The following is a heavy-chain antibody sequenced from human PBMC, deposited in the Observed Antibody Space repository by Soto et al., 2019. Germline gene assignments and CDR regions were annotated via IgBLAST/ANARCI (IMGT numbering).Heavy chain of an antibody. D-gene: IGHD6-19*01. J-gene: IGHJ4*02. CDR1: SGSISSSNW. CDR3: GRAVPVDSCWGMYYFDY. CDR2: IAHSGSP. Sequence: QVQRQESGPGLVKPSVNLSLTCAVSSGSISSSNWWSWVRHPPGKGLEWIGEIAHSGSPNDNPSLKSRVTISVDKSKNQFSLKLSSVTAADTAVYYCGRAVPVDSCWGMYYFDYWGQGTLVTVSS. V-gene: IGHV4-4*02.